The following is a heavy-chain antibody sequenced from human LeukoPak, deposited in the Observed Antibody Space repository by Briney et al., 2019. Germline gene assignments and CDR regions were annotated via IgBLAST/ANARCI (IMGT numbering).Heavy chain of an antibody. D-gene: IGHD3-10*01. CDR1: GGSISSSSYY. V-gene: IGHV4-39*01. J-gene: IGHJ5*02. CDR2: IYYSGST. CDR3: ARRPARGGPNWFDP. Sequence: PSETLSLTCTVSGGSISSSSYYWGWIRQPPGKGLEWIGSIYYSGSTYYNPSLKSRVTISVDTSKNQCSLKLSSVTAADTAVYYCARRPARGGPNWFDPWGQGTLVTVSS.